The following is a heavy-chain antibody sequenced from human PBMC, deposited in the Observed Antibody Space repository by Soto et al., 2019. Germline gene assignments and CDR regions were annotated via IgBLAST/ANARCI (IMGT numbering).Heavy chain of an antibody. CDR3: ASGYCSSTSCYGYYYYGMDV. CDR2: IYYSGST. V-gene: IGHV4-31*03. D-gene: IGHD2-2*01. CDR1: GGSISSGGYY. Sequence: SETLSLTCTVSGGSISSGGYYWSWIRQHPGKGLEWIGYIYYSGSTYYNPSLKSRVTISVDTSKNQFSLKLSSVTAADTAVYYCASGYCSSTSCYGYYYYGMDVWGQGTTVTVSS. J-gene: IGHJ6*02.